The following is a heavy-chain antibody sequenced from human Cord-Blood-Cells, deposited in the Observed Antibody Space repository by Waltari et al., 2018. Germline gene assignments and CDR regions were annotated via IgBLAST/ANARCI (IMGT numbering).Heavy chain of an antibody. CDR3: ARGGVSSYYGMDV. CDR1: GSTFTGID. V-gene: IGHV1-8*01. CDR2: MNPNSGNT. D-gene: IGHD3-10*01. Sequence: QVQLVQPGAKVKTPVASVTVSCKASGSTFTGIDIYWLRTATGQGLEWMGWMNPNSGNTGYAQKFQGRVTMTRNTSISTAYMELSSLRSEDTAVYYCARGGVSSYYGMDVWGQGTTVTVSS. J-gene: IGHJ6*02.